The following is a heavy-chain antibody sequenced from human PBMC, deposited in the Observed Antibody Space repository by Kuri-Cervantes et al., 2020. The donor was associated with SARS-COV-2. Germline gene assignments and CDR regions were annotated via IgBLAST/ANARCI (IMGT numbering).Heavy chain of an antibody. V-gene: IGHV3-7*01. CDR2: IKQDGSEK. Sequence: GESLKISCAASGFTFSSYWMSWVRQAPGKGLEWVANIKQDGSEKYYVDSVKGRFTISRDNAKNSLYLQMNSLRAEDTAVYYCARMGGSSWYGYSDYWGQGTLVTVSS. CDR3: ARMGGSSWYGYSDY. D-gene: IGHD6-13*01. CDR1: GFTFSSYW. J-gene: IGHJ4*02.